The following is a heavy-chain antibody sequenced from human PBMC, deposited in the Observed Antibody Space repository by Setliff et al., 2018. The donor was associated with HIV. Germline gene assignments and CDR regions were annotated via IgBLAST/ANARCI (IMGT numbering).Heavy chain of an antibody. J-gene: IGHJ5*02. V-gene: IGHV1-46*01. CDR3: ARVRYCSGGSCYGGEYWFDP. CDR1: GYTFTSYY. Sequence: ASVKVSCKASGYTFTSYYIHWVRQAPGQGLEWMGVIHPNGGSTSNAQRFQDRVTMTRDTSTSTVYMELSSLRSEDTAVYYCARVRYCSGGSCYGGEYWFDPWGQGTLVTVSS. D-gene: IGHD2-15*01. CDR2: IHPNGGST.